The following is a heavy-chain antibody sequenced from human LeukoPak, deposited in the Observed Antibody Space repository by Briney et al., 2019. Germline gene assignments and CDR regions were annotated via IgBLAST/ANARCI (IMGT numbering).Heavy chain of an antibody. CDR2: IIPIFGIA. Sequence: VASVKVSCKASGGTFSSYAISWVRQAPGQGLEWMGRIIPIFGIANYAQKFQGRVTITADKSTSTAYMELSSLRSEDTAVYYCARDGPTYDILTGYYGLWGQGTLVTVSS. CDR3: ARDGPTYDILTGYYGL. V-gene: IGHV1-69*04. J-gene: IGHJ4*02. CDR1: GGTFSSYA. D-gene: IGHD3-9*01.